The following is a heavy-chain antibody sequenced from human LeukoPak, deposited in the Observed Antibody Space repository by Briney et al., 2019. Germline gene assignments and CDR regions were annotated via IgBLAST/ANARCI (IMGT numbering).Heavy chain of an antibody. D-gene: IGHD6-19*01. Sequence: GGSLRLSCAASGFTVSSNYMSWVRQAPGKGLEWVSVIYSGYSTYYADSVKGRFTISRDNSKNTVYLQMNSLRAEDTAVYYCARDGSRYWYFDLWGRGTLVTVSS. CDR1: GFTVSSNY. CDR2: IYSGYST. V-gene: IGHV3-53*01. CDR3: ARDGSRYWYFDL. J-gene: IGHJ2*01.